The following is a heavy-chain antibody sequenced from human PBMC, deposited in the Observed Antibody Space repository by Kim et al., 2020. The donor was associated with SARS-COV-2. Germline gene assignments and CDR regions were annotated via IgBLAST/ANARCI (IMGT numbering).Heavy chain of an antibody. CDR3: ARRFSGYGDYYWFDP. D-gene: IGHD4-17*01. V-gene: IGHV5-51*01. CDR2: IYPGDSDT. J-gene: IGHJ5*02. Sequence: GESLKISCKGSGYSFTSYWIGWVRQMPGKGLEWMGIIYPGDSDTRYSPSFQGQVTISADKSISTAYLQWSSLKASDTATYYCARRFSGYGDYYWFDPWGQGTLVTVSS. CDR1: GYSFTSYW.